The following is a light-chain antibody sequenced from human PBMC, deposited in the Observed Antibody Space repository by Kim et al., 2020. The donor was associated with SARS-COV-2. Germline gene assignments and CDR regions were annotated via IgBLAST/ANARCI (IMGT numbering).Light chain of an antibody. CDR3: QQYGSSPH. CDR1: QSVSSSY. CDR2: GAS. J-gene: IGKJ4*01. Sequence: LSPGERAPLSCRASQSVSSSYLAWYQQKPGQAPRLLIYGASTRDTGIPDRFSGSGSGTDFTLTISRLEPEDFAVYYCQQYGSSPHFGGGTKVDIK. V-gene: IGKV3-20*01.